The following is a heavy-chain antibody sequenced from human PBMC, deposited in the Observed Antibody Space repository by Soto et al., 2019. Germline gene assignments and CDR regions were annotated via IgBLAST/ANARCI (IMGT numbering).Heavy chain of an antibody. V-gene: IGHV5-51*01. CDR1: GYSFTSNW. D-gene: IGHD3-16*01. J-gene: IGHJ4*02. Sequence: HGESLKISCQGSGYSFTSNWIGWVRQMPGKGLEWMGIINPADSDIKYSPSFQGQVTISADKSIGTAYLQWSSLKASDTAMYYCARHQRDDASRKIDCWGQGTLVTAPQ. CDR2: INPADSDI. CDR3: ARHQRDDASRKIDC.